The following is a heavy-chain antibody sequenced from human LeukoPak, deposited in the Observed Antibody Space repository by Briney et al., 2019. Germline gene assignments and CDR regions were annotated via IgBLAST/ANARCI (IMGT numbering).Heavy chain of an antibody. CDR1: GYTFSSYG. D-gene: IGHD1-26*01. Sequence: ASVKVSCKASGYTFSSYGMSWVRQAPGQGLEWMGCINACDGNTYYAQKLRRSVTITADSNKSIAYMVMWITRSDDAAVYYCSTEQGELGIVPSHYYMDVGGKGTTVTASS. J-gene: IGHJ6*03. CDR2: INACDGNT. CDR3: STEQGELGIVPSHYYMDV. V-gene: IGHV1-18*01.